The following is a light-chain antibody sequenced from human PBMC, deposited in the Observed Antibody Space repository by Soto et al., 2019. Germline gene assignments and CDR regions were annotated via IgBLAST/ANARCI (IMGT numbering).Light chain of an antibody. V-gene: IGLV2-14*01. Sequence: QSALTQPASVSGSPGQSITISCTGTSGDVGGYNYVYWYQQHPGKAPKLIIYDGSNRPSGISDRFSGSKSGNTASLTISGLQPEDDADYYYCSYRSTSSYVVFGGGTQLTVL. CDR2: DGS. J-gene: IGLJ2*01. CDR1: SGDVGGYNY. CDR3: CSYRSTSSYVV.